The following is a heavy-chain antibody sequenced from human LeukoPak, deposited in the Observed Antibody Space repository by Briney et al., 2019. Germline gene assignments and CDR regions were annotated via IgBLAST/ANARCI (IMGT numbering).Heavy chain of an antibody. CDR1: GYSFKDYG. V-gene: IGHV3-9*01. CDR2: IHWNGRGT. D-gene: IGHD1-26*01. Sequence: GRSMTLSSAATGYSFKDYGMHWVRHPHGKGMEWVSAIHWNGRGTDYADSVKGRFTIFRDNAKNSLYLQLSSLRPEDTALYYCAKHLTATNTYIFFGLDVWGQGTSVTVSS. CDR3: AKHLTATNTYIFFGLDV. J-gene: IGHJ6*02.